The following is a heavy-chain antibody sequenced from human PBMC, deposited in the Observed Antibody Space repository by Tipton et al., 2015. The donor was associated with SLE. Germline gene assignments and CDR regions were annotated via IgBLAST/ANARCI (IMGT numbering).Heavy chain of an antibody. J-gene: IGHJ3*02. CDR2: INPSGGST. V-gene: IGHV1-46*01. CDR1: GYTFTSYY. CDR3: ARGIMITFGGVIVIDAFDI. D-gene: IGHD3-16*02. Sequence: QLVQSGPEVKKPGASVKVSCKASGYTFTSYYMHWVRQAPGQGLAWMGIINPSGGSTSYAQKFQGRVTMTRDTSTSTVYMELSSLRSEDTAVYYCARGIMITFGGVIVIDAFDIWGQGTMVTVSS.